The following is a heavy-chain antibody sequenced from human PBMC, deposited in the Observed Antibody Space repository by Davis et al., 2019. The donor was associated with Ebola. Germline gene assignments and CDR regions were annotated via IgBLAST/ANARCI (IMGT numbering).Heavy chain of an antibody. J-gene: IGHJ4*02. CDR3: VRAPNDMITSY. CDR1: GFTFSSYA. CDR2: ISGSGGST. V-gene: IGHV3-23*01. D-gene: IGHD3-16*01. Sequence: GESLKNSCAASGFTFSSYAMSWVRQAPGKGLEWVSAISGSGGSTYYADSVKGRFTISRDNSRNTLYLQTNSLRAEDTAVYYCVRAPNDMITSYWGQGTLVTVSS.